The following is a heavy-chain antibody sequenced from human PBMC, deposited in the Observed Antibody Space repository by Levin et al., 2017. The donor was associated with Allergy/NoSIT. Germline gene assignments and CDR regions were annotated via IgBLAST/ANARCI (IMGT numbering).Heavy chain of an antibody. CDR1: GFTFSNAW. V-gene: IGHV3-15*01. J-gene: IGHJ4*02. CDR2: IKTKTDGGTT. Sequence: GGSLRLSCAASGFTFSNAWMTWVRQAPGKGLEWVGRIKTKTDGGTTDYAAPVKGRFTISRDDSKNTLYLQMNSLKTEDTAVYYCTTVNPGYYGSGSYTTFDYWGQGTLVTVSS. D-gene: IGHD3-10*01. CDR3: TTVNPGYYGSGSYTTFDY.